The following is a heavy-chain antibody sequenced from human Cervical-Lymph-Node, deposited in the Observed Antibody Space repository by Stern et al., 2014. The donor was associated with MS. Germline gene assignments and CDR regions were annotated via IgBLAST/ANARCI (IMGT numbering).Heavy chain of an antibody. CDR1: GYTLPELS. D-gene: IGHD3-3*01. Sequence: VQLVESGAEVKKPGASVKVSCKVSGYTLPELSMHWVRQAPGKGLEWMGGFDPEDGETLYAQTVQGRVTMTEDTSTDTAYMELSSLRSEDTAVYYCATDRDDFRSGYSAPTKGYGLDVWGQGTTVTVTS. CDR2: FDPEDGET. V-gene: IGHV1-24*01. J-gene: IGHJ6*02. CDR3: ATDRDDFRSGYSAPTKGYGLDV.